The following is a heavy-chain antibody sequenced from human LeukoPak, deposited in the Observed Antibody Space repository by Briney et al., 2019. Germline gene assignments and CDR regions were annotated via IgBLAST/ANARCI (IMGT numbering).Heavy chain of an antibody. J-gene: IGHJ4*02. D-gene: IGHD4-17*01. Sequence: GGSLRLSCAASGFTFSSYSMNWVRQAPGKGLEWVSSISSSSSYIYYADSVKGRFTISRDNAKNSLYLQMNSLRAEDTAVYYCARVGVNDYGDYVPAALDYWGQGTLVTVSS. CDR3: ARVGVNDYGDYVPAALDY. CDR2: ISSSSSYI. V-gene: IGHV3-21*01. CDR1: GFTFSSYS.